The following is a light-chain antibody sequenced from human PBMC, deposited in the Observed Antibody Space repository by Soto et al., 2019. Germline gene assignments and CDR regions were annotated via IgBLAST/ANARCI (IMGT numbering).Light chain of an antibody. J-gene: IGLJ3*02. V-gene: IGLV2-8*01. CDR1: SSDVGAYNY. CDR2: EVT. Sequence: QSALTQPPSASGSPGQSVTISCTGTSSDVGAYNYVSWYQQYPGKAPKLMIYEVTKRPSGVPDRFSGSTSGNTASLTVSGLQAEDEADYYCTSYVGNNIWVFGGGTKLTVL. CDR3: TSYVGNNIWV.